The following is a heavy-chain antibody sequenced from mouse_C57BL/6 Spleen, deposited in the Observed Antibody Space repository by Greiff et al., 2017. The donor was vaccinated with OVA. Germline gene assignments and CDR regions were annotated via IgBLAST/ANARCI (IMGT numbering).Heavy chain of an antibody. Sequence: EVKLVESGGGLVKPGGSLKLSCAASGFTFSSYAMSWVRQTPEKRLEWVATISDGGSYTYYTDNVKGRFTISRDNAKNNLYLQMSHLKSEDTAMYYCARNDGSSYYGYRGQGTTLTVSS. CDR3: ARNDGSSYYGY. J-gene: IGHJ2*01. V-gene: IGHV5-4*03. D-gene: IGHD1-1*01. CDR2: ISDGGSYT. CDR1: GFTFSSYA.